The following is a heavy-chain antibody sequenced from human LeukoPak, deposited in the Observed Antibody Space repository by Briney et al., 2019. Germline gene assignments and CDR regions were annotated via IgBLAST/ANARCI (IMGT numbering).Heavy chain of an antibody. D-gene: IGHD5-18*01. J-gene: IGHJ4*02. CDR2: IIGSGGST. V-gene: IGHV3-23*01. Sequence: GGSLRLSCAASGFTFISYAMTWARQAPGREREGVSVIIGSGGSTSYADSGKGRFTISRDNSKNTLYLQMNSLRAEDTAVYDCAKGWEIQLWSTALFGYWRQGTLVTVSS. CDR3: AKGWEIQLWSTALFGY. CDR1: GFTFISYA.